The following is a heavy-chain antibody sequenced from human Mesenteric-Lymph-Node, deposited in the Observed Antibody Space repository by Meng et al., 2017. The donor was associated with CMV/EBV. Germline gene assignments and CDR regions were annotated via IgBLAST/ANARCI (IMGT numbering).Heavy chain of an antibody. V-gene: IGHV4-38-2*02. J-gene: IGHJ5*02. CDR3: ARAKNGNTNGWFDP. CDR1: GNSISTGYY. Sequence: GSLRLSCTVSGNSISTGYYWGWIRQPPGRGLEWIGTIYHSGSTYYNPSLKSRVTISVDTSKNQFSLKLSSVTAADTAVYYCARAKNGNTNGWFDPWGQGTLVTVSS. CDR2: IYHSGST. D-gene: IGHD1-1*01.